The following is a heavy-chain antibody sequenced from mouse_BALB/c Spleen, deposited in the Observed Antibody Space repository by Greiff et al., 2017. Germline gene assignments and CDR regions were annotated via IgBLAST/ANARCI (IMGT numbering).Heavy chain of an antibody. CDR1: GYTFTDYA. Sequence: QVQLKESGAELVRPGVSVKISCKGSGYTFTDYAMHWVKQSHAKSLEWIGVISTYYGDASYNQKFKGKATMTVDKSSSTAYMELARLTSEDSAIDYCARGWDYAMDYWGQGTSVTVSS. J-gene: IGHJ4*01. D-gene: IGHD1-1*02. CDR2: ISTYYGDA. V-gene: IGHV1S137*01. CDR3: ARGWDYAMDY.